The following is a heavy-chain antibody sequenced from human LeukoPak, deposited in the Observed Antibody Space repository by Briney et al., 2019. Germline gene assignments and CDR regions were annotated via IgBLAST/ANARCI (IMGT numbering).Heavy chain of an antibody. CDR1: GFTFSSYG. CDR2: ISYDGSNK. V-gene: IGHV3-30*03. J-gene: IGHJ4*02. CDR3: ARDLGYGDFSLSRGLHY. Sequence: PGGSLRLSCAASGFTFSSYGMHWVRQAPGKGLEWVAVISYDGSNKYYADSVKGRFTISRDNSKNTLYLQMNSLRAEDTAVYYCARDLGYGDFSLSRGLHYWGQGTLVTVSS. D-gene: IGHD4-17*01.